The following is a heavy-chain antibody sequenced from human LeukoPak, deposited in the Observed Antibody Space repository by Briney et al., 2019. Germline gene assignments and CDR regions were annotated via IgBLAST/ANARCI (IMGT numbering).Heavy chain of an antibody. V-gene: IGHV4-59*01. CDR3: ARVRSSGWYYFDY. Sequence: SETLSLTCTVSGGSISSYYWSWIRQPPGKGLEWIGYIYYSGSTNYNPSLKSRVTISVDTSKNQFSLKLSSVTAADTAVYYCARVRSSGWYYFDYRGQGTLVTVSS. D-gene: IGHD6-19*01. J-gene: IGHJ4*02. CDR2: IYYSGST. CDR1: GGSISSYY.